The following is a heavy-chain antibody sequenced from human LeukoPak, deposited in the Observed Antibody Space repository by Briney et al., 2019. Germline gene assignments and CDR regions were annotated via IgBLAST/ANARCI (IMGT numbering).Heavy chain of an antibody. D-gene: IGHD6-6*01. CDR1: GGSISSYY. CDR2: IYTSGST. J-gene: IGHJ4*02. CDR3: ARDPLSLSSSFFDY. V-gene: IGHV4-4*07. Sequence: PSETLSLTCTGSGGSISSYYWSWIRQPAGKGLEWIGRIYTSGSTNYNPSLKSRVTMSVDTSKNQFSLKLSSVTAADTAVYYCARDPLSLSSSFFDYWGQGTLVTVSS.